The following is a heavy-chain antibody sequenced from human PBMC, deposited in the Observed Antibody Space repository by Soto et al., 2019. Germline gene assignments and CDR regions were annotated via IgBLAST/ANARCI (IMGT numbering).Heavy chain of an antibody. J-gene: IGHJ5*02. Sequence: SVKVSCKASGGTFSSYNISWVRQAPGQGLEWMGRIIPILGIANYAQKFQGRVTITADKSTSTAYMELSSLRSEDTAVYYCARAEADCSGGSCYSGAWGQGTLVTVSS. D-gene: IGHD2-15*01. V-gene: IGHV1-69*02. CDR3: ARAEADCSGGSCYSGA. CDR2: IIPILGIA. CDR1: GGTFSSYN.